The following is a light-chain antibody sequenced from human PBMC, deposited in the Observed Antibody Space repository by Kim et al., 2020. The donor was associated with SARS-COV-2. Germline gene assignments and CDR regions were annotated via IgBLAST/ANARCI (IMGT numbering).Light chain of an antibody. CDR1: SSNIGSNT. CDR3: ATWDDSLDVWM. V-gene: IGLV1-44*01. Sequence: ELTQPPSASGTPGQRVTISCSGSSSNIGSNTVNWYQQFPGTAPKLLIGSDDRRPSGVSDRVSCSKSGTSASLAISALRSEDEADYYCATWDDSLDVWMFGGGTQLTVL. J-gene: IGLJ3*02. CDR2: SDD.